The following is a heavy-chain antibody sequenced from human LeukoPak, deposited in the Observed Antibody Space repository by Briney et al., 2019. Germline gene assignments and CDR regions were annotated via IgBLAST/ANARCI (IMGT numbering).Heavy chain of an antibody. CDR2: IANNGVST. V-gene: IGHV3-23*01. J-gene: IGHJ4*02. CDR1: GFTFSKYA. Sequence: GGSLRLSCAASGFTFSKYAMSWVRQAPGKGLEWVPSIANNGVSTFYADPVKGRFTISRDISKNTLYLQMNSLRADDTAVYYCAKEYDILTGYSSDLGYWGQGTLVTVSS. CDR3: AKEYDILTGYSSDLGY. D-gene: IGHD3-9*01.